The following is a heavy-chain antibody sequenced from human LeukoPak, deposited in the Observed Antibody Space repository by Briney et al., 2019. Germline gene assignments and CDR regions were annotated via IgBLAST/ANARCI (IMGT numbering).Heavy chain of an antibody. D-gene: IGHD3-10*01. Sequence: PGGSLRLSCAASGFTFSSYSMNWVRQAPGKGLEWVAFIRYDGSNKYYADSVKGRFTISRDNSKNTLYLQMNSLRAEDTAVYYCAKDTAGFGELLLDYWGQGTLVTVSS. CDR1: GFTFSSYS. J-gene: IGHJ4*02. CDR2: IRYDGSNK. V-gene: IGHV3-30*02. CDR3: AKDTAGFGELLLDY.